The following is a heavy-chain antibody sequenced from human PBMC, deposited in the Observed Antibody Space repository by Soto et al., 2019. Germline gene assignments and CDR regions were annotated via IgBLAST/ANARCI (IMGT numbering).Heavy chain of an antibody. J-gene: IGHJ4*02. D-gene: IGHD6-19*01. Sequence: SETLSLTCTVSGGSISSYYWSWIRQPPGKGLEWIGYIYDSGSTNYNPSLKSRVTISVDTSKNQFSLKLSSVTAADTTVYYCARAYSSGWYNYWGQGTLVTVSS. CDR1: GGSISSYY. CDR2: IYDSGST. CDR3: ARAYSSGWYNY. V-gene: IGHV4-59*01.